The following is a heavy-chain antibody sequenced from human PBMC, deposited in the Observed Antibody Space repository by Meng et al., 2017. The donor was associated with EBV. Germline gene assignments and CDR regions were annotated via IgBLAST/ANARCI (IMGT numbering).Heavy chain of an antibody. V-gene: IGHV4-59*01. CDR1: GGSIGSYY. CDR2: IYYSGST. CDR3: ARDARTYYYDSSGYHSTHCDY. Sequence: QVQLQESGPGLVKPSETLSLTCTVTGGSIGSYYWSWIRQPPGKGLEWIGYIYYSGSTNYNPSLKSRVTISVDTSKNQFSLKLSSVTAADTAVYYCARDARTYYYDSSGYHSTHCDYGCQGTLVTVS. J-gene: IGHJ4*02. D-gene: IGHD3-22*01.